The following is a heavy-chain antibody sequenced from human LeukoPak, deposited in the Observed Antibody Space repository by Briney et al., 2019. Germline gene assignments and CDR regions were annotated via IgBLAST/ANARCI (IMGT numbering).Heavy chain of an antibody. CDR2: RRYDGSNK. J-gene: IGHJ4*02. CDR1: GFTFSSYG. Sequence: GGSLSLSCAASGFTFSSYGMHWFRQAPAKKLVEVTFRRYDGSNKYYKDSVKGRFTISRDNSKNKLYLQLNSLRAEDTAVYYCAKLCSGSSTSCSVDYWGQGTLVTVSS. CDR3: AKLCSGSSTSCSVDY. D-gene: IGHD2-2*01. V-gene: IGHV3-30*02.